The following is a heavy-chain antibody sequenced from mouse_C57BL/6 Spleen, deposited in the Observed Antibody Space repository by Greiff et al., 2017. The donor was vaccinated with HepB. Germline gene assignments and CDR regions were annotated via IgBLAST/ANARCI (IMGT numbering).Heavy chain of an antibody. CDR3: AREGFITTVVSTHYFDY. D-gene: IGHD1-1*01. V-gene: IGHV1-64*01. CDR1: GYTFTSYW. J-gene: IGHJ2*01. Sequence: QVQLQQPGAELVKPGASVKLSCKASGYTFTSYWMHWVKQRPGQGLEWIGMIHPNSGSTNYNEKFKSKATLTVDKSSSTAYMQLSSLTSEASAVYYGAREGFITTVVSTHYFDYWGQGTTLTVSS. CDR2: IHPNSGST.